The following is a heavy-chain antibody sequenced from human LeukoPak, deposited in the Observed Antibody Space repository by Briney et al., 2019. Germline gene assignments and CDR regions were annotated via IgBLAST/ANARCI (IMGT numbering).Heavy chain of an antibody. D-gene: IGHD1-26*01. V-gene: IGHV3-21*01. Sequence: GGSLRLSCAASGFSFENYNMNWVRQAPGKGLEWVAYINVITGYIYYADSLKGRFTISRDNAKKLLFLEMNSLRVEDTAVYYCARDRSGSSSVDDAFDIWGQGIMVTVSS. CDR2: INVITGYI. J-gene: IGHJ3*02. CDR3: ARDRSGSSSVDDAFDI. CDR1: GFSFENYN.